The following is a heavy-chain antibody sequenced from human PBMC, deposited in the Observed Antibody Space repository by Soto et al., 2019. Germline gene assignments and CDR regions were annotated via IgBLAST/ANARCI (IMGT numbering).Heavy chain of an antibody. CDR2: ISSDGRTT. CDR1: GFAFSYCV. V-gene: IGHV3-30*18. D-gene: IGHD6-19*01. Sequence: SLRLSCVASGFAFSYCVIHWVRQAPGKGLEWVGVISSDGRTTYYADSVKGRFTISRDNPKNTLYLQMDSLRLDDTAVYYCAKEVQVAGDLDYWGHGTLVTVSS. J-gene: IGHJ4*01. CDR3: AKEVQVAGDLDY.